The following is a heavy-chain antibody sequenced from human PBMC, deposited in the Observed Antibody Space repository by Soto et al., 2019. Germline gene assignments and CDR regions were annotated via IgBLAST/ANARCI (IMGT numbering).Heavy chain of an antibody. CDR2: IIPIIGII. CDR3: AGDHVSHYSASHVSSYP. J-gene: IGHJ5*02. Sequence: QVQLVQSGAEVKKPGSSVKVSCKASGGTFSTYTITWVRQAPGQGLEWMGRIIPIIGIINYAQKFQGRVTIRADKYQGTAYMGRTGLRSADTAVYYCAGDHVSHYSASHVSSYPWGQGTLFSVSS. V-gene: IGHV1-69*08. CDR1: GGTFSTYT. D-gene: IGHD4-4*01.